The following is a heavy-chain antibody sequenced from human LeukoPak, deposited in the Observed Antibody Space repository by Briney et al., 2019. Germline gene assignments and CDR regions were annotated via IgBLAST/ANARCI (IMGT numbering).Heavy chain of an antibody. D-gene: IGHD1-26*01. J-gene: IGHJ4*02. V-gene: IGHV3-30*03. CDR3: ARDSSGSYLGDY. Sequence: GGSLRLSCAASGFTFSSYGMHWVRQAPGKGLEWVAVISYDGSNKHYADSVKGRFTISRDNAKNSLYLQMNSLRAEDTAVYYCARDSSGSYLGDYWGQGTLVTVSS. CDR2: ISYDGSNK. CDR1: GFTFSSYG.